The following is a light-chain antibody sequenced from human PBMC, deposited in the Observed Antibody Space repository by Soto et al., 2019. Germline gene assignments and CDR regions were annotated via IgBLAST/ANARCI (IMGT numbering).Light chain of an antibody. J-gene: IGLJ3*02. CDR1: SSDIGGYDY. Sequence: QSALTQAASVSGSPGQSITISCTGTSSDIGGYDYVSWYQQRPGKAPKLMIYAVTNRPSGISSRFSGSRSGNTASLTISGLQPEDEAFYYCNSYTSCDTVLFGGGTKLTVL. V-gene: IGLV2-14*01. CDR2: AVT. CDR3: NSYTSCDTVL.